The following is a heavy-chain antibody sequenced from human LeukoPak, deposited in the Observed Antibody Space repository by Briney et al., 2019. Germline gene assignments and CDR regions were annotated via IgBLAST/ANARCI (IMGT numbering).Heavy chain of an antibody. J-gene: IGHJ3*02. CDR1: GFTFSSYA. D-gene: IGHD3-22*01. CDR2: ISGSGGST. CDR3: AKDPTSYYYDSSGYSIDAFDI. Sequence: PGGSLRLSCAASGFTFSSYAMSWVRQAPGEGLEWVSAISGSGGSTYYADSVKGRFTISRDNSKNTLYLQMNSLRAEDTAVYYCAKDPTSYYYDSSGYSIDAFDIWGQGTMVTVSS. V-gene: IGHV3-23*01.